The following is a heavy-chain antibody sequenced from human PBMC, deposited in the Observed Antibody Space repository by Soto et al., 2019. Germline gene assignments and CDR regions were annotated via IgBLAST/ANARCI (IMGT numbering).Heavy chain of an antibody. Sequence: GGSLRLSCAASGFTFSDYWMSWGRQAPGKGLEWVANIKQYGSEKYYGDSVKGRFTISRDNAKSSLYLQMNSLRAEDTAVYYCARDRGYNYANAGYYYYYGMDVWGQGTTVTVSS. CDR1: GFTFSDYW. CDR3: ARDRGYNYANAGYYYYYGMDV. D-gene: IGHD5-18*01. J-gene: IGHJ6*02. V-gene: IGHV3-7*01. CDR2: IKQYGSEK.